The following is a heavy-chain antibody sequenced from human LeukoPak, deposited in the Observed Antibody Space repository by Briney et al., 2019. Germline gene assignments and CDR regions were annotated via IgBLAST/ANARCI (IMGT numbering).Heavy chain of an antibody. CDR2: IYYSGST. Sequence: SETLSLTCTVSGGSISSSSYYWGWIRQPPGKGLEWIGSIYYSGSTYYNPSLKSRVTISVDTSKNQFSLKLSSVTAADTAVYYCARDDYGSGPHFDYWGQGTLVTVSS. J-gene: IGHJ4*02. D-gene: IGHD3-10*01. V-gene: IGHV4-39*07. CDR3: ARDDYGSGPHFDY. CDR1: GGSISSSSYY.